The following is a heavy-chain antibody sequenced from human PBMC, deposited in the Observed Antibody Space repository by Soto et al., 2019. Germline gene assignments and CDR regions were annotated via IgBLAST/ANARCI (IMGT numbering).Heavy chain of an antibody. CDR2: ISYDGSNK. CDR1: GFTFSSYG. D-gene: IGHD6-13*01. J-gene: IGHJ4*02. Sequence: QVQLVESGGGVVQPGRSLRLSCAASGFTFSSYGMHWVRQAPGKGLEWVAIISYDGSNKYYADSVTGRFTISRDNSKNTLFLQMNSLRAEDTAVYYCAKEGGSSSWRRYFDYWGQGTLVTVSS. V-gene: IGHV3-30*18. CDR3: AKEGGSSSWRRYFDY.